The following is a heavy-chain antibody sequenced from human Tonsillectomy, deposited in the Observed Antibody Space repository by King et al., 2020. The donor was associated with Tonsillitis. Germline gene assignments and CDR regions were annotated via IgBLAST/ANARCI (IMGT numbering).Heavy chain of an antibody. V-gene: IGHV3-53*01. CDR1: AFTVSSNY. J-gene: IGHJ2*01. D-gene: IGHD1-14*01. Sequence: VQLVESGGGLIQPGGSLRLSCAASAFTVSSNYMSWVRQAPGKGLEGVSVIYSGVRTYYADSWKGRFTISRDNSKNTLYLQMNSLRAEDTAVYYCSRGEPVFDLWGRGTLVTVSS. CDR3: SRGEPVFDL. CDR2: IYSGVRT.